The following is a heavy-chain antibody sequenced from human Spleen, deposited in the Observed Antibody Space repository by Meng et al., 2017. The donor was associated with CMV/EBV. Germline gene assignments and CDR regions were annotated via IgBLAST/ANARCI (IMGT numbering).Heavy chain of an antibody. Sequence: SSNSAAWNWIRQSPSRGLEWLGRTYYRSKWYNDYAVSVKSRITINPDTSKNQFSLQLNSVTPEDTAVYYCARSEGGYYDSSGYSLDYWGQGTLVTVSS. CDR3: ARSEGGYYDSSGYSLDY. CDR2: TYYRSKWYN. D-gene: IGHD3-22*01. V-gene: IGHV6-1*01. J-gene: IGHJ4*02. CDR1: SSNSAA.